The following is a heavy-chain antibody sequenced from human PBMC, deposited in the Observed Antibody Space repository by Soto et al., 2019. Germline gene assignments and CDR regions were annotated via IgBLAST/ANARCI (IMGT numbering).Heavy chain of an antibody. CDR1: GYTFTSYG. CDR3: ATDPEVAYYYGSGSSLDY. J-gene: IGHJ4*02. CDR2: ISAYNGNT. D-gene: IGHD3-10*01. V-gene: IGHV1-18*01. Sequence: ASVKVSCKASGYTFTSYGISWVRQAPGQGLEWMGWISAYNGNTNYAQKLQGRVTMTTDTSTSTAYMELRSLRSDDTAVYYCATDPEVAYYYGSGSSLDYWGQGTLVTVSS.